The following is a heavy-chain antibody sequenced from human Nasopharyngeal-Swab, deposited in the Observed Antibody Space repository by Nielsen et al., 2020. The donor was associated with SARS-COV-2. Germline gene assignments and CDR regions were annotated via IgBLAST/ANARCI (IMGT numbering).Heavy chain of an antibody. CDR2: INHSARS. V-gene: IGHV4-34*01. Sequence: SETLSLTCAVYGGSLSGYYWSWIRQPPGKGLEWIGEINHSARSNYNPSLKSRVTISIDTSKSQFSLNLYSVAAADTAVYYCARDSIYYNYKDVWGTGTTVTVSS. D-gene: IGHD3-16*01. CDR3: ARDSIYYNYKDV. J-gene: IGHJ6*04. CDR1: GGSLSGYY.